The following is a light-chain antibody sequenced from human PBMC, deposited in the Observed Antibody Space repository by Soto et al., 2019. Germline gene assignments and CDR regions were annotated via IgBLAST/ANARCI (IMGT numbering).Light chain of an antibody. V-gene: IGKV3-20*01. CDR3: QQYGSSPYMYT. CDR1: QSVSSSY. Sequence: EIVLTQSPGTLSLSPGERATLSCRASQSVSSSYLAWYQQIPGQAPRLLIYGASSRATGIPDRFSGNVSGTDLTITISRLEPEDFAVYYCQQYGSSPYMYTCGQGTKLEIK. J-gene: IGKJ2*01. CDR2: GAS.